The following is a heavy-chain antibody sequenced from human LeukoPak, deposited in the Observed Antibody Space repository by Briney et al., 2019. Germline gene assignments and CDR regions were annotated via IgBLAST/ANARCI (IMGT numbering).Heavy chain of an antibody. CDR2: IWYDGSNK. CDR3: ARDGDGSGSTPSFDY. CDR1: GFTFSSYG. V-gene: IGHV3-33*01. Sequence: GGSLRLSCAASGFTFSSYGMHWVRQAPGKGLEWVAVIWYDGSNKYYADSVKGRFPISRDNSKNTLYLQMNSLRAEDTAVYYCARDGDGSGSTPSFDYWGQGTLVTVSS. J-gene: IGHJ4*02. D-gene: IGHD3-10*01.